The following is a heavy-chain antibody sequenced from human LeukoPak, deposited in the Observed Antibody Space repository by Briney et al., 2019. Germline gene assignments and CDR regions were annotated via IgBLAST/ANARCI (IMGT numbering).Heavy chain of an antibody. D-gene: IGHD3-10*01. V-gene: IGHV1-8*01. CDR3: ARVATMVRGVIITFGY. Sequence: GASVKVSCKASGYTFTSYDINWVRHATGQGLEWMGWMNPNSGNTGYAQKFQGRVTMTRNTSISTAYMELSSLRSEDTAVYYCARVATMVRGVIITFGYWGQGTLVTVSS. CDR2: MNPNSGNT. J-gene: IGHJ4*02. CDR1: GYTFTSYD.